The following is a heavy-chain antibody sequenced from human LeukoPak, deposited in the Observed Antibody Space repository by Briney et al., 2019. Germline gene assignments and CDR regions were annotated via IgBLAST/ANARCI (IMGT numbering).Heavy chain of an antibody. CDR2: ISSSGSTI. CDR1: GFTFSSYE. D-gene: IGHD2-15*01. J-gene: IGHJ3*02. CDR3: AKVVVVDDAFDI. Sequence: GGSLRLSCAASGFTFSSYEMNWVRQAPGKGLEWVSYISSSGSTIYYADSVKGRFTISRDNSKNTLYLQMNSLRAEDTAVYYCAKVVVVDDAFDIWGQGTMVTVSS. V-gene: IGHV3-48*03.